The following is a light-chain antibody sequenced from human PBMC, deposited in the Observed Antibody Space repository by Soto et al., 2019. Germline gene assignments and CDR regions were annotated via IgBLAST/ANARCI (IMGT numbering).Light chain of an antibody. CDR3: SSSAGIYHYLV. Sequence: QSVLTQPPSASGSPGQSVTISCTGTSSDVGAYHYVSWYQQHPGKAPTLIIYEVSQRPSGVPDRFSGSKSGNTASLTVSGLQADDEADYYCSSSAGIYHYLVFGGGTKLTVL. CDR1: SSDVGAYHY. V-gene: IGLV2-8*01. J-gene: IGLJ3*02. CDR2: EVS.